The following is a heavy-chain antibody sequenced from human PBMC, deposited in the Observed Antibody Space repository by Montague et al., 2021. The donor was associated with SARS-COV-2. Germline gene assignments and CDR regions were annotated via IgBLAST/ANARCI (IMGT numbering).Heavy chain of an antibody. J-gene: IGHJ4*02. CDR2: AYYRSKWYD. CDR3: ARIPVGSKYYFDF. Sequence: CAISGDSVSGKVATWNWIRQSPSRGLGWLGRAYYRSKWYDDYAESVKSRITIDPDTSKHQFSLHLNSVTPEDTAVYYCARIPVGSKYYFDFWGQGTLVTVSS. D-gene: IGHD2-2*01. CDR1: GDSVSGKVAT. V-gene: IGHV6-1*01.